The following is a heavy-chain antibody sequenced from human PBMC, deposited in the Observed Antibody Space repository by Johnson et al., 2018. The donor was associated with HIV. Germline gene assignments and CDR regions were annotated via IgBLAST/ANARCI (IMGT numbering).Heavy chain of an antibody. CDR2: SDWNGGST. CDR1: GFIFSHAW. CDR3: ASDGRDLVTRGSFDV. Sequence: EVQLVESGGGLVKPGGSLRLSCAASGFIFSHAWMSWARQAPGKGLEWDSGSDWNGGSTGYADSVKGRFTISRDNAKNSLYLQMNSLRAEDTAVYYCASDGRDLVTRGSFDVWGQGTVVTVSS. V-gene: IGHV3-20*04. J-gene: IGHJ3*01. D-gene: IGHD3-9*01.